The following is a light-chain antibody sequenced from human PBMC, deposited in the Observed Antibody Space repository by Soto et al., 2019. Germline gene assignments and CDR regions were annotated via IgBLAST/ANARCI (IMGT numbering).Light chain of an antibody. J-gene: IGLJ1*01. CDR2: AVS. CDR1: SSDVADYNY. CDR3: CSYMRNSLYV. V-gene: IGLV2-14*01. Sequence: QSVLTQPASVSGSPGQSITISCTGTSSDVADYNYVSWYQQHPGKAPKLMISAVSNRPSGVSDRFSGSKSGNTASLTISGLQADDEADYYCSYMRNSLYVFGTGTRSPS.